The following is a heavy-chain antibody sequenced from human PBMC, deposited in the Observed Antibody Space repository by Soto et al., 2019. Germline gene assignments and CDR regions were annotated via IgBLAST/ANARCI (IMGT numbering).Heavy chain of an antibody. V-gene: IGHV3-30-3*01. CDR3: ASRYSNYASDY. Sequence: QVQLVESGGGVVQPGRSLRLSCAASGFTFSSYAMHWVRQAPGKGLEWVAVISYDGSNKYYADSVKGRFTISRDNSKNTLYLQMNSLRAEDTAVYYCASRYSNYASDYWGQGTLVTVSS. D-gene: IGHD4-4*01. CDR1: GFTFSSYA. J-gene: IGHJ4*02. CDR2: ISYDGSNK.